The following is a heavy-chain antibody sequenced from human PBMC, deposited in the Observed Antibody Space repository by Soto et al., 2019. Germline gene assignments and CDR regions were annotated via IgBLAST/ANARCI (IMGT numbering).Heavy chain of an antibody. CDR1: GFTFSNAW. V-gene: IGHV3-15*07. D-gene: IGHD4-17*01. J-gene: IGHJ4*02. Sequence: GGSLRLSCAASGFTFSNAWMNWVRQAPGKGLEWVGRIKSKTDGGTTDYAAPVKGRFTISRDDSKNTLYLQMNSLRTEDTAVYYCTAVRDDYGDYGYFDYWGQGTLVTVSS. CDR2: IKSKTDGGTT. CDR3: TAVRDDYGDYGYFDY.